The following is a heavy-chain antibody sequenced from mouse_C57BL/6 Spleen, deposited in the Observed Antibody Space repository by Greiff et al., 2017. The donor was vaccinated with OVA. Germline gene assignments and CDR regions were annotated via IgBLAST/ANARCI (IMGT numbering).Heavy chain of an antibody. D-gene: IGHD1-1*01. V-gene: IGHV5-17*01. J-gene: IGHJ4*01. CDR3: ASATGEYAMDY. Sequence: EVQVVESGGGLVKPGGSLKLSCAASGFTFSDYGMHWVRQAPEKGLEWVAYISSGGSTIYYADTVKGRFTFSRDNATNTLFMQMTSLRSEDTAMYYCASATGEYAMDYWGQGTSVTVSS. CDR1: GFTFSDYG. CDR2: ISSGGSTI.